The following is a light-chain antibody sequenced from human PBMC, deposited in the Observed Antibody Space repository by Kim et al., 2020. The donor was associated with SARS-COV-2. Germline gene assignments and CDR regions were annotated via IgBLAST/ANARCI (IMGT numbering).Light chain of an antibody. CDR2: EDN. CDR1: GGTIARNF. J-gene: IGLJ3*02. CDR3: QSYDTSNRGV. V-gene: IGLV6-57*02. Sequence: KTVTTSCTASGGTIARNFVQWYQQRPGSAPTTVIYEDNQRASGVPDRFSGSIDSSSNSASLTISGLKTEDEADYYCQSYDTSNRGVFGGGTQLTVL.